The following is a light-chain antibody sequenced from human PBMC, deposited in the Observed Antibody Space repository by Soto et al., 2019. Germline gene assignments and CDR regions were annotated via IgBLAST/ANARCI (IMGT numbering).Light chain of an antibody. V-gene: IGLV7-43*01. CDR1: TGAVTTNYF. Sequence: QAVVTQEPSVPVSPGGTVTVTCASSTGAVTTNYFANWFQQKPGQAPRALIYNTSDKLSWTPARFSGSVLGDKAALTLSGVQPEDEADYYCLLYYRGTWVFGGGTKLTVL. CDR3: LLYYRGTWV. J-gene: IGLJ3*02. CDR2: NTS.